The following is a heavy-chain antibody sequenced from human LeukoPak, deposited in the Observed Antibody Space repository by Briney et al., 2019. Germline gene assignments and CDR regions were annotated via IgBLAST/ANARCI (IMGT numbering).Heavy chain of an antibody. V-gene: IGHV4-59*01. J-gene: IGHJ4*02. D-gene: IGHD6-6*01. CDR2: IYYSGST. CDR3: ARGSWSSSIDY. CDR1: GGSISSYC. Sequence: SETLSLTCTVSGGSISSYCWSWIRQPPGKGLEWIGYIYYSGSTNYNPSLKSRVTISVDTSKNQFSLRLSSVTAADTAVYYCARGSWSSSIDYWGQGTLVTVSS.